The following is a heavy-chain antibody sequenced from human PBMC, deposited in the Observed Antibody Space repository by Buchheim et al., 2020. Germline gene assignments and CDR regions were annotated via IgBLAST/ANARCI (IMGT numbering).Heavy chain of an antibody. CDR1: GGSISSGDYY. CDR2: IYHNGNT. D-gene: IGHD3-22*01. J-gene: IGHJ4*02. Sequence: QVQLQESGPGMVKPSQTLSLTCTVSGGSISSGDYYWTWIRQPPGRGLEWIGHIYHNGNTYYNPSLNGRVIAPVDTSTNQFFLKLTSVTAADTAVYYCARDGYDTSGFYFDYWGQGTL. V-gene: IGHV4-30-4*01. CDR3: ARDGYDTSGFYFDY.